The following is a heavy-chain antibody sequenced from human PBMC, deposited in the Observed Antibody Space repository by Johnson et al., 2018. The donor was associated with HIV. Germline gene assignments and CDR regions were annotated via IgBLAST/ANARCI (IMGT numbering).Heavy chain of an antibody. Sequence: QVQLVESGGGVVQPGRSLRLSCVASGFSFSAYGMHWVRQAPGKGLAWVSLIYSGGLTYYADSVMGRFTISRDNFKNTLYLQMNSLRVEDTALYYCARGFSDSSGYGYAFDIWGQGTMVTVSS. CDR3: ARGFSDSSGYGYAFDI. J-gene: IGHJ3*02. V-gene: IGHV3-NL1*01. CDR2: IYSGGLT. CDR1: GFSFSAYG. D-gene: IGHD3-22*01.